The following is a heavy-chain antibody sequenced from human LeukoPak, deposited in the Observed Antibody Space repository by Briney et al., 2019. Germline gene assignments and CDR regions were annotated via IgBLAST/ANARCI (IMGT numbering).Heavy chain of an antibody. CDR2: INPSGGST. D-gene: IGHD1-26*01. Sequence: GASVKVSCKASGYTFTSYYMHWVRQAPGQGLEWMGIINPSGGSTSYAQKFQGRVTMTRDTSTSTVYMELSSLRSEDTAVYYCARGKTRIVGGYYYYYGMDVWGQGTTVTVSS. V-gene: IGHV1-46*01. CDR1: GYTFTSYY. J-gene: IGHJ6*02. CDR3: ARGKTRIVGGYYYYYGMDV.